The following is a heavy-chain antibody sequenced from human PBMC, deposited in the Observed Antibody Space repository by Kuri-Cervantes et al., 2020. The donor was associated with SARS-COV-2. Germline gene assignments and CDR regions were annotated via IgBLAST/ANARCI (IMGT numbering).Heavy chain of an antibody. D-gene: IGHD6-13*01. CDR3: ARGSSSWYEPEHDAFDI. Sequence: GGSLRLSCAASGFTVSSNYMSWVRQAPGKGLEWVSVIYSGGSTYYADSVKGRFTISRDNSKNTLYLQMNSLRAEDTAVYYCARGSSSWYEPEHDAFDIWGQGTMVTVSS. CDR2: IYSGGST. CDR1: GFTVSSNY. J-gene: IGHJ3*02. V-gene: IGHV3-53*01.